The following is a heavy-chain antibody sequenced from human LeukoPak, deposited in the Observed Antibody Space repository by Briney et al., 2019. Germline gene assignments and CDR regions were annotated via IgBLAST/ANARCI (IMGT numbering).Heavy chain of an antibody. V-gene: IGHV4-38-2*02. Sequence: SETLSLTCTVSGYSISSGYYWGWIRQPPGKGLEWIGSIYHSGSTYYNPSLKSRVTMSVDTSKNQFSLKLSSVTAADTAVYYCARDSSGWFGGEVSAFDIWGQGTMVTVSS. CDR3: ARDSSGWFGGEVSAFDI. CDR2: IYHSGST. J-gene: IGHJ3*02. CDR1: GYSISSGYY. D-gene: IGHD6-19*01.